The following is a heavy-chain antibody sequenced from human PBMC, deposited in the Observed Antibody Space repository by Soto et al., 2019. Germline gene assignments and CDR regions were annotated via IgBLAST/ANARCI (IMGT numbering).Heavy chain of an antibody. J-gene: IGHJ4*02. D-gene: IGHD5-12*01. Sequence: EVQLVESGGGLVQPGGSLRLSCAASGFTFSSYWMSWVRQAPGKGLEWVANIKQDGSEKYYVDSVKGRFTISRDNAKNSLYLQMNSLRAEDTAVYYCARDRREWLLFYYFDYWGQGTLVNVSS. CDR3: ARDRREWLLFYYFDY. CDR2: IKQDGSEK. V-gene: IGHV3-7*01. CDR1: GFTFSSYW.